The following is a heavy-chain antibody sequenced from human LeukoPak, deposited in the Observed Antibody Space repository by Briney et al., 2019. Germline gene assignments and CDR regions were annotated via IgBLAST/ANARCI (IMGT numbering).Heavy chain of an antibody. CDR1: GFTFSSYG. Sequence: GGSLRLSCAASGFTFSSYGMHWVRQAPGKGLEWVAVIWYDGSNKYYADSVKGRFTISRDNSKNTLYLQMNSLRAEDTAVYYCARVSYDYGDSYYFDYWGQGTLVTVSS. D-gene: IGHD4-17*01. V-gene: IGHV3-33*01. J-gene: IGHJ4*02. CDR2: IWYDGSNK. CDR3: ARVSYDYGDSYYFDY.